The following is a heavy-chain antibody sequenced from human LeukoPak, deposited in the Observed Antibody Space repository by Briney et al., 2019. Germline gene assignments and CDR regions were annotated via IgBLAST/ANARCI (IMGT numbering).Heavy chain of an antibody. CDR2: ISSSGSTI. Sequence: GGSLRLSCAASGFTFSSYEMNWVRQAPGKGLEWVSYISSSGSTIYYADSVKGRFTISRDNAKNSLYLQMNSLRAEDTAVYYCARDIVVVVAAPNYYYYGMDVWGKGTTVTVSS. CDR1: GFTFSSYE. D-gene: IGHD2-15*01. J-gene: IGHJ6*04. CDR3: ARDIVVVVAAPNYYYYGMDV. V-gene: IGHV3-48*03.